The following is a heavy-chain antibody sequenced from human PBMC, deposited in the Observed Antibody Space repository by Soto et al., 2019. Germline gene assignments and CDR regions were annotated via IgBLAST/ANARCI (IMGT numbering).Heavy chain of an antibody. CDR2: INYRGST. J-gene: IGHJ3*02. D-gene: IGHD4-4*01. CDR3: ARAVSNAFDI. V-gene: IGHV4-31*02. Sequence: WTWIRQHPGKGLEWIGNINYRGSTFYNPSLQSRLTISGDTSKNQFSLKLISVTAADTAVYYCARAVSNAFDIWGQGTLITVSS.